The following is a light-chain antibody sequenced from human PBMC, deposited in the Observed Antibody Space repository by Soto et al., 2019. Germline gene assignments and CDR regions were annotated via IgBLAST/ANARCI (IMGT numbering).Light chain of an antibody. Sequence: QSVLTQPPSASGTPGQRVTISCTGTSSDVGTYNYVSWYQHRPGKAPKLMIYDVSYRPSGVSNRFSGSKSANTASLTISGLQAEDEADYYCSSYTTSNTQVFGGGTKLTVL. J-gene: IGLJ3*02. CDR1: SSDVGTYNY. CDR2: DVS. V-gene: IGLV2-14*01. CDR3: SSYTTSNTQV.